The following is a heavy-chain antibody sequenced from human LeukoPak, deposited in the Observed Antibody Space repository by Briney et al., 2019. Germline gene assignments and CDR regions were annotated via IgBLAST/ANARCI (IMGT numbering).Heavy chain of an antibody. CDR2: IYYSGST. CDR1: GGSISSGDYY. CDR3: ATCPNTIWNWFDP. Sequence: PSETLSLTCTVAGGSISSGDYYWSWIRQPPGKGLEWIGYIYYSGSTYYNPSLKSRVTISVDTSKDQFSLKLSSVTAADTAVYYCATCPNTIWNWFDPWGQGTLVTVSS. D-gene: IGHD3-3*01. J-gene: IGHJ5*02. V-gene: IGHV4-30-4*08.